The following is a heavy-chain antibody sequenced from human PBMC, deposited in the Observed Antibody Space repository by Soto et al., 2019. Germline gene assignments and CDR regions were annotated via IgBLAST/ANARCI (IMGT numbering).Heavy chain of an antibody. J-gene: IGHJ4*02. CDR2: ISWDGGST. CDR3: AKDPLGPYYYDSSGYSTYFDY. CDR1: GFTFDDYT. D-gene: IGHD3-22*01. Sequence: GGSVRLSCAASGFTFDDYTMHWVRQAPGKGLEWVSLISWDGGSTYYADSVKGRFTISRDNSKNSLYLQMNSLRTEDTALYYCAKDPLGPYYYDSSGYSTYFDYWGQGTLVTVSS. V-gene: IGHV3-43*01.